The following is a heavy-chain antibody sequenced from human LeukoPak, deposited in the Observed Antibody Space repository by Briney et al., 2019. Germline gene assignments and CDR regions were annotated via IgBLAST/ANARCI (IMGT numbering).Heavy chain of an antibody. D-gene: IGHD1-26*01. CDR2: IYHSGST. CDR3: AREEVSVAAQRPAFDI. Sequence: PSETLSLTCAVSGYSISSGYYWGWIRQPPGKGLEWFGSIYHSGSTYYNPSLKSRVTISVDTSKNQFSLKLSSVTAADTAVYYCAREEVSVAAQRPAFDIWGQGTMVTVSS. CDR1: GYSISSGYY. V-gene: IGHV4-38-2*02. J-gene: IGHJ3*02.